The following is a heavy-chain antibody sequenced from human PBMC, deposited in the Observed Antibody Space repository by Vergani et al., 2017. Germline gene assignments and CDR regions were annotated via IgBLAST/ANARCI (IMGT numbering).Heavy chain of an antibody. CDR1: GFTVSSNY. V-gene: IGHV3-53*01. J-gene: IGHJ3*02. CDR3: AREGTVRGVTRSDAFDI. Sequence: EVQLVESGGGLVQPGGSLRLSCAASGFTVSSNYMSWVRQAPGKGLEWVSVIYSGVSTYYADSVKGRFTISRDNSKNTLYLQMNSLRAEDTAVYYCAREGTVRGVTRSDAFDIWGQGTMVTVSS. CDR2: IYSGVST. D-gene: IGHD3-10*01.